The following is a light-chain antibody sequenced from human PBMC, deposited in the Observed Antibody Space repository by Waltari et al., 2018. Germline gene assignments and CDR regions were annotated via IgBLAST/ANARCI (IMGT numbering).Light chain of an antibody. Sequence: DIVMTQSPLSLPVTPGEPASISCRSTQSLLHNNGDNYLDWYVQRPGQSPQLLIYLTSKRASGVPDRLSGSGSVTDFTLKISRVEAEDVGVYYCMQTLQTPFTFGGGTKVEIK. J-gene: IGKJ4*01. CDR3: MQTLQTPFT. V-gene: IGKV2-28*01. CDR2: LTS. CDR1: QSLLHNNGDNY.